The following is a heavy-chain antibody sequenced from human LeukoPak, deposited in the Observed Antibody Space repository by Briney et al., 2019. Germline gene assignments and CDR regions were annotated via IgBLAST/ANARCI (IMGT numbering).Heavy chain of an antibody. CDR3: ARGRGDRPVDY. Sequence: SETLSLTCTVSGGSISSGDYYWSWIRQPPGKGLEWIGYIYYSGSTYYNPSLKSRVTISVDTSKNQFSLKLSSVTAADTAVYYCARGRGDRPVDYWGQGTLVTVSS. D-gene: IGHD2-21*02. CDR2: IYYSGST. V-gene: IGHV4-30-4*08. CDR1: GGSISSGDYY. J-gene: IGHJ4*02.